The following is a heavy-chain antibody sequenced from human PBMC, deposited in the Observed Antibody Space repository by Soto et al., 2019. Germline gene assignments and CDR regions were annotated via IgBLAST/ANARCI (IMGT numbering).Heavy chain of an antibody. Sequence: SQTLSLTCAISGDSVSSNSAAWNWIRQSPSRGLEWLGRTYYRSKWYNDYAVSVKSRITINPDTSKNQFSLQLNSVTPEDTAVYYCARDQRGGSSWPQHYYGMEVWGQGTTVTVSS. D-gene: IGHD6-13*01. V-gene: IGHV6-1*01. CDR3: ARDQRGGSSWPQHYYGMEV. CDR1: GDSVSSNSAA. CDR2: TYYRSKWYN. J-gene: IGHJ6*02.